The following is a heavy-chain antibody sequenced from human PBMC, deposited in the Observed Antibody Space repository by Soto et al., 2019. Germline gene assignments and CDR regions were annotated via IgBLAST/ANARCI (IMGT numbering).Heavy chain of an antibody. J-gene: IGHJ6*03. Sequence: ASVKVSCKASGGTFSSYTISWVRQAPGQGLEWMGRIIPILGIANYAQKFQGRVTITADKSTSTAYMELSSLRSEDTAVYYCARDDRGGGITYYYYYMDVWGKGTTVTVSS. CDR3: ARDDRGGGITYYYYYMDV. D-gene: IGHD2-15*01. V-gene: IGHV1-69*04. CDR1: GGTFSSYT. CDR2: IIPILGIA.